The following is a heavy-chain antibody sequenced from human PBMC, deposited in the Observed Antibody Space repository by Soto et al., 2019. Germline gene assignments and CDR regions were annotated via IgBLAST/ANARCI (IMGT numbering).Heavy chain of an antibody. CDR3: ARDRGLGYCST. CDR1: GFTFSSYA. CDR2: ISYDGSNK. D-gene: IGHD2-2*01. V-gene: IGHV3-30-3*01. Sequence: QVQLVESGGGVVQPGRSLRLSCAASGFTFSSYAMHWVRQAPGKGLEWVAVISYDGSNKYYADSVKGRFTISRDNSKNTLYLQMNTLRAEDTAVYYCARDRGLGYCSTWGQGTLVTVSS. J-gene: IGHJ5*02.